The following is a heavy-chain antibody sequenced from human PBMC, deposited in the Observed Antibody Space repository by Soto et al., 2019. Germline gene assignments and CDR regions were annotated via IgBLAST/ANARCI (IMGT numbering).Heavy chain of an antibody. CDR2: ISAYNGNT. CDR3: AREGIAVAGHYYYYGMDV. J-gene: IGHJ6*02. D-gene: IGHD6-19*01. CDR1: GYTFTSYG. V-gene: IGHV1-18*01. Sequence: ASVKVSCKASGYTFTSYGISWVRQAPGQGLEWMGWISAYNGNTNYAQKLQGRVTMTTDTSTSTAYTELRSLRSDDTAVYYCAREGIAVAGHYYYYGMDVWGQGTKVTVSS.